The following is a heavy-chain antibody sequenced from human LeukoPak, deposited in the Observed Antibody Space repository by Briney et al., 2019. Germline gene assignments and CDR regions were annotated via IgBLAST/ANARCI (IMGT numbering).Heavy chain of an antibody. J-gene: IGHJ6*03. V-gene: IGHV1-69*05. Sequence: GASVKVSCKASGGTFSSYAISWVRQAPGQGLEWMGGIIPIFGTANYAQKFQGRVTITTDESTSTAYMELSSLRSEDTAVYYCARDSYCSSTSCYHYYYYMDVWGKGTTVTVSS. CDR1: GGTFSSYA. D-gene: IGHD2-2*01. CDR3: ARDSYCSSTSCYHYYYYMDV. CDR2: IIPIFGTA.